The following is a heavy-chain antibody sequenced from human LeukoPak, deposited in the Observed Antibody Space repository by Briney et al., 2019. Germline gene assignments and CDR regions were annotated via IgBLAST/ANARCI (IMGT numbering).Heavy chain of an antibody. CDR2: ISSSGSTI. Sequence: KSGGSLRLSCAASGFTFSDYYMSWIRQAPGKGLEWVSYISSSGSTIYYADSVKGRFTISRDNAKNSLYLQMNSLRAEDTAVYYCARVRVVIAAAGSYYFDYWGQGTLVTVSS. CDR1: GFTFSDYY. D-gene: IGHD6-13*01. J-gene: IGHJ4*02. CDR3: ARVRVVIAAAGSYYFDY. V-gene: IGHV3-11*04.